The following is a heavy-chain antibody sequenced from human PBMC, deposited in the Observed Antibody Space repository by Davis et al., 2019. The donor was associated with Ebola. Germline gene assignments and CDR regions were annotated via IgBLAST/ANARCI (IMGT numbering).Heavy chain of an antibody. CDR3: ARDRSGSSYPFDS. V-gene: IGHV3-74*01. CDR1: GSTISAFW. D-gene: IGHD1-26*01. Sequence: PGGSLRLSCHASGSTISAFWMLWVRQAPGKGLEWVSLINGDGSRIYFADPVKGRFSISRDSANTLHLHMNSLRAGDTAVYYCARDRSGSSYPFDSWGQGTLVTVSS. J-gene: IGHJ4*02. CDR2: INGDGSRI.